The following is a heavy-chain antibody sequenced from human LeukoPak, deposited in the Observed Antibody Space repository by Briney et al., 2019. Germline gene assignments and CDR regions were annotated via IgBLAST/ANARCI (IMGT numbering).Heavy chain of an antibody. CDR1: GYSFTSYW. V-gene: IGHV5-51*01. CDR3: ARRRYCSSTSCYRGGYFQH. CDR2: IYPGDSDT. Sequence: GESLKISCKGSGYSFTSYWIGWVRQMPGKGLEWMGIIYPGDSDTRYSPSFQGQVTISADKSISTAHLQWSSLKASDTAMYYCARRRYCSSTSCYRGGYFQHWGQGTLVTVSS. D-gene: IGHD2-2*01. J-gene: IGHJ1*01.